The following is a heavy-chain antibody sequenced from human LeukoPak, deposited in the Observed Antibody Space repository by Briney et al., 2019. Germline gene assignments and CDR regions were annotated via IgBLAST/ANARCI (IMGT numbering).Heavy chain of an antibody. J-gene: IGHJ4*02. CDR3: ARDDPYCSGGSCYSLFDY. CDR1: GGSISSYY. V-gene: IGHV4-4*07. D-gene: IGHD2-15*01. Sequence: SETLSLTCTVSGGSISSYYWSWIRQPAGEGLEWIGRIYTSGSTNYNPSLKSRVTMSVDTSKNQFSLKLSSVTAADTAVYYCARDDPYCSGGSCYSLFDYWGQGTLVTVSS. CDR2: IYTSGST.